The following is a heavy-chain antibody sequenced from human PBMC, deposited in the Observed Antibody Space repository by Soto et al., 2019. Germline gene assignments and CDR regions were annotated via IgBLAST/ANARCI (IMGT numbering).Heavy chain of an antibody. CDR1: GFTFSSYG. J-gene: IGHJ3*02. D-gene: IGHD6-19*01. CDR3: ARERSSGWVDAFDI. Sequence: QVQLVESGGGVVQPGRSLRLSCAASGFTFSSYGMHWVRQAPGKGLEWVSVIWYDGSNKYYADSVKGRFTISRDNYKNTLYLQMNSLRAEDTAVYYCARERSSGWVDAFDIWGQGTMVTVSS. V-gene: IGHV3-33*01. CDR2: IWYDGSNK.